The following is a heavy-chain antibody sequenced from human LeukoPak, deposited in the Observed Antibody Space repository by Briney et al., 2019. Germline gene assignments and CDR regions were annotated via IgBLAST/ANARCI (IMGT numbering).Heavy chain of an antibody. D-gene: IGHD1-26*01. Sequence: SETLSLTCTVSGGSISSYYWSWIRQPPGKGLEWIGYIYYSGSTNYNPSLKSRVTISVDTSKNQFSLKLSSVTAADTAVYYCARVAGRGATPLDYWGQGTLVTVSS. J-gene: IGHJ4*02. CDR3: ARVAGRGATPLDY. V-gene: IGHV4-59*08. CDR1: GGSISSYY. CDR2: IYYSGST.